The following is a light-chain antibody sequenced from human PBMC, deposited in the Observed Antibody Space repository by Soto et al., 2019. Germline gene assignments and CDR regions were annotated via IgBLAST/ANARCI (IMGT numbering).Light chain of an antibody. Sequence: EIALTQSPGTLSLSPGERATLSCRASQTISSSYLAWFQQKPGQAPRLLIYGASSRATGTPDRFSGSGSGADFTLTIGGLEPEDIAVYYCHQCGTSQCTFGQGTKLEIK. CDR3: HQCGTSQCT. CDR2: GAS. V-gene: IGKV3-20*01. J-gene: IGKJ2*02. CDR1: QTISSSY.